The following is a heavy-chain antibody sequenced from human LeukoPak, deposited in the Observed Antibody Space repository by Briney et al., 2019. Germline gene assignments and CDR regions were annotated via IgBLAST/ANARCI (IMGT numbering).Heavy chain of an antibody. CDR3: ARDSIYDSSGSH. Sequence: SQTLSLTCTVSGGSIGSGGYYWSWIRQHPGKGLEWIGYIYYSGSTYYNPSLKSRVTISVDTSKNQFSLKLSSVTAADTAVYYCARDSIYDSSGSHWGQGTLVTVSS. V-gene: IGHV4-31*03. D-gene: IGHD3-22*01. J-gene: IGHJ4*02. CDR2: IYYSGST. CDR1: GGSIGSGGYY.